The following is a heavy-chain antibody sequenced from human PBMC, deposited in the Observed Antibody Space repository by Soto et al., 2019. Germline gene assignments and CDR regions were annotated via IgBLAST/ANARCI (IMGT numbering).Heavy chain of an antibody. V-gene: IGHV4-4*02. D-gene: IGHD5-12*01. CDR2: IYHSGST. CDR1: GFTFSSYSM. Sequence: PGGSLRLSCAASGFTFSSYSMNWVRQAPGKGLEWIGEIYHSGSTNYNPSLKSRVTISVDKSKNQFSLKLSSVTAADTAVYYCARGATIPYYYYGMDVWGQGTTVTVSS. CDR3: ARGATIPYYYYGMDV. J-gene: IGHJ6*02.